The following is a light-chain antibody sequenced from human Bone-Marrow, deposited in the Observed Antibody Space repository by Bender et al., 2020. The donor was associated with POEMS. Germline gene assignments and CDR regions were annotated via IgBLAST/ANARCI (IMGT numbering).Light chain of an antibody. Sequence: SSDLTQPPSVSVSPGQTARITCSGDALPKQYVYWYQKKPDQAPVLVIYKDTERPSGIPERFSGSTSGTIVTLTISGVQAEDEGDYYCQSADSSGSYPVFGTGTKVTV. J-gene: IGLJ1*01. V-gene: IGLV3-25*03. CDR2: KDT. CDR3: QSADSSGSYPV. CDR1: ALPKQY.